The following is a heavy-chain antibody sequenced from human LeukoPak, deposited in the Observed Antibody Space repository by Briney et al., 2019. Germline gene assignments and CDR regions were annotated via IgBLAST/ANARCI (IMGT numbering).Heavy chain of an antibody. Sequence: GGSLGLSCAASGFTFSSYAMSWVRQAPGKGLEWVSTISDSGSNTYYADSVKGRFTISRDNSKNTLYLQMNSLRAEDTAVYYCAEEASGGSCSDWGQGTLVTVSS. CDR3: AEEASGGSCSD. CDR1: GFTFSSYA. V-gene: IGHV3-23*01. CDR2: ISDSGSNT. J-gene: IGHJ4*02. D-gene: IGHD2-15*01.